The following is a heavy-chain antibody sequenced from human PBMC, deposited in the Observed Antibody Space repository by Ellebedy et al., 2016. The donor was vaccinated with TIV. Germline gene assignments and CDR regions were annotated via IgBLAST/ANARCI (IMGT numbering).Heavy chain of an antibody. CDR3: ARGRQYSHSSGYYLDY. CDR2: IHHSGRT. CDR1: GFFINSGYH. V-gene: IGHV4-38-2*02. D-gene: IGHD3-22*01. Sequence: SETLSLTXTVSGFFINSGYHWGWIRQSPGKGLEWIANIHHSGRTHYNPSLESRVTISVDTSKNQFSLKLSSLTAADTAVYYCARGRQYSHSSGYYLDYWGQGPLVTVSS. J-gene: IGHJ4*02.